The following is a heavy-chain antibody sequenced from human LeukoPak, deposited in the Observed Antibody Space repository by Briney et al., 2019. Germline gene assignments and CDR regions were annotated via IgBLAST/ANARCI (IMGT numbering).Heavy chain of an antibody. J-gene: IGHJ4*02. V-gene: IGHV3-33*06. CDR2: IWYDGSNK. CDR3: AKDLKVGSSGWPTPSGY. D-gene: IGHD6-19*01. CDR1: GFTFSSYG. Sequence: GGSLRLSCAASGFTFSSYGMPWVRQAPGKGLEWVAVIWYDGSNKYYADSVKGRFTISRDNSKNTLYLQMNSLRAEDTAVYYCAKDLKVGSSGWPTPSGYWGQGTLVTVSS.